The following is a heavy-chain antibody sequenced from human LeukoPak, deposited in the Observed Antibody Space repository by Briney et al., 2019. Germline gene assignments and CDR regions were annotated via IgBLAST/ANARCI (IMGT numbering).Heavy chain of an antibody. J-gene: IGHJ4*02. D-gene: IGHD6-13*01. V-gene: IGHV3-21*01. Sequence: PGGSLRLSCAASGFSFSSFSMNWVRQAPGKGLEWVSSISSSSGYKYYTDSMKGRFTVSRDNAKNSLYLQMNSLRVEDTAVYFCAREGLAAAGLDYWGQGTLVTVPS. CDR3: AREGLAAAGLDY. CDR1: GFSFSSFS. CDR2: ISSSSGYK.